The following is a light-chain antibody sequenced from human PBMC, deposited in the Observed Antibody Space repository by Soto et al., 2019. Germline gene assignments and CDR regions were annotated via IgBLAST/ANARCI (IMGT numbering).Light chain of an antibody. Sequence: QSALTQPASVSGSPGQSITISCTGTSSDVGGYNYASWYQQHPGKAPKLMIWDVYNRPSGVSHRFSGCKSGNTASLTIFGLHAEDEADYYCSAYTTRSSYVFGTGTKVTVL. V-gene: IGLV2-14*01. CDR3: SAYTTRSSYV. CDR1: SSDVGGYNY. CDR2: DVY. J-gene: IGLJ1*01.